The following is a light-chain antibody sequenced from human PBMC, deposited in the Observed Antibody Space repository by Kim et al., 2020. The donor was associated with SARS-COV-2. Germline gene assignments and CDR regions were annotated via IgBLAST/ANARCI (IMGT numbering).Light chain of an antibody. CDR1: SLRSYY. Sequence: SSELTQDPAVSVALGQTVRITCQGDSLRSYYASWYQQKPGQAPVLVIYGKNNRPSGIPDRFSGSSSGNTASLTITGAQAEDEADYYFNSRDSSGNLLVFGGGTQLTVL. CDR2: GKN. V-gene: IGLV3-19*01. CDR3: NSRDSSGNLLV. J-gene: IGLJ3*02.